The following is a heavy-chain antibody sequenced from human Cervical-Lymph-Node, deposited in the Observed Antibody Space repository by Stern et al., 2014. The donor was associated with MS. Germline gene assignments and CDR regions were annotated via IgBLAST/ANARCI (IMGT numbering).Heavy chain of an antibody. CDR3: ARGYCNGGSCYSADWFDP. J-gene: IGHJ5*02. V-gene: IGHV4-31*03. Sequence: QLQLQESGPGLVKPSQILSLTCTVSGGSISSGTYYWIWIRQHPGTGLEWLGYIDYRGSTYYNPSLKSRVTISVDTSKSQFSLILSSVTAADTAVYYCARGYCNGGSCYSADWFDPWGQGTLVTVSS. CDR1: GGSISSGTYY. CDR2: IDYRGST. D-gene: IGHD2-15*01.